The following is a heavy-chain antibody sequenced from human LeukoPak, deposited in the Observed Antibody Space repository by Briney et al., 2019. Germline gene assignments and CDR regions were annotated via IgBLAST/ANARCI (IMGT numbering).Heavy chain of an antibody. D-gene: IGHD5-18*01. CDR1: GGTFSSYA. V-gene: IGHV1-69*13. Sequence: ASVKVSCKASGGTFSSYAISWVRQAPGQGLEWMGGIIPIFGTANYAQKFQGRVTITADESTSTAYMELSSLRSEDTAVYYCALRGYSYGFDYWGQGTLVTVSS. CDR2: IIPIFGTA. J-gene: IGHJ4*02. CDR3: ALRGYSYGFDY.